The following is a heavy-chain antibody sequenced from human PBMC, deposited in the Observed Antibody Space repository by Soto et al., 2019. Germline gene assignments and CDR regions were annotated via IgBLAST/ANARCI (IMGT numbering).Heavy chain of an antibody. CDR1: KFIFSEYY. CDR3: ARQGACSSTSCPAYYYYYAMDV. CDR2: ISSGSSNT. V-gene: IGHV3-11*06. D-gene: IGHD2-2*01. Sequence: PGGSLRLSCAASKFIFSEYYMSWIRQAPGKGLEWVSYISSGSSNTNYADSVKGRFTISRDNAKNSLYLQMNSLRAEDTAVYFCARQGACSSTSCPAYYYYYAMDVWGQGTTVTVSS. J-gene: IGHJ6*02.